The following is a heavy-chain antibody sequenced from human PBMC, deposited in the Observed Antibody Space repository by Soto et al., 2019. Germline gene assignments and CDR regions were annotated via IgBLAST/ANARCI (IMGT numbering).Heavy chain of an antibody. CDR2: IYHSGST. CDR1: GGSISSSNW. D-gene: IGHD3-10*01. V-gene: IGHV4-4*02. CDR3: ARDGVYYGSGSYYDSGRYYFDY. J-gene: IGHJ4*02. Sequence: SGTLSLTCAVSGGSISSSNWWGWVRQPPGKGLEWIGEIYHSGSTNYNPPLKSRVTISVDKSKNQFSLKLTSVTAADTAVYYCARDGVYYGSGSYYDSGRYYFDYWGQGTLVTVSS.